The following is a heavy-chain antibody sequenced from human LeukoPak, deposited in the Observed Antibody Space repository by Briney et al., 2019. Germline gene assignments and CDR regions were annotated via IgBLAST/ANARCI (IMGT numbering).Heavy chain of an antibody. CDR1: GGSFSGYY. CDR3: ARVDVPDAFDI. CDR2: INHSGST. J-gene: IGHJ3*02. V-gene: IGHV4-34*01. D-gene: IGHD2-2*01. Sequence: SETLSLTCAVYGGSFSGYYWSWIRQPPGKGLEWIGEINHSGSTNYNPSLKSRVTISVDTSKNQFSLKLSSVTAADTAVYYCARVDVPDAFDIWGQGTMVTVSS.